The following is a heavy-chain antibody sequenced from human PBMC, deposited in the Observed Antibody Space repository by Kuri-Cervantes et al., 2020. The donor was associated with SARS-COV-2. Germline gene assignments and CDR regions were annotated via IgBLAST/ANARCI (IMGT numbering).Heavy chain of an antibody. Sequence: GESLKISCAASGLTFSSYSMNWVRQAPGKGLEWVSSISSSSSYIYYADSVKGRFTISRDNAKNSLYLQMNSLRAEDTAVYYCARDRIFGVVIEGYGMDVWGQGTTVTVSS. CDR3: ARDRIFGVVIEGYGMDV. J-gene: IGHJ6*02. V-gene: IGHV3-21*01. CDR2: ISSSSSYI. CDR1: GLTFSSYS. D-gene: IGHD3-3*01.